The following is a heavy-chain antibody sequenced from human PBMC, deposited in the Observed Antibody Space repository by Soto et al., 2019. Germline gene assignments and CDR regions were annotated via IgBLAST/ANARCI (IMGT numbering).Heavy chain of an antibody. V-gene: IGHV1-46*01. CDR3: ARAKYSSSWYGGAFDI. Sequence: QVQLVQSGAEVKKPGASVKVSCKASGYTFTSYYMHWVRQAPGQGLEWMGIINPSGGSTSYAQKFQGRVTMTRDTSTSTVYMERSSLRAEDTAVYYCARAKYSSSWYGGAFDIWGQGTMVTVSS. D-gene: IGHD6-13*01. CDR1: GYTFTSYY. J-gene: IGHJ3*02. CDR2: INPSGGST.